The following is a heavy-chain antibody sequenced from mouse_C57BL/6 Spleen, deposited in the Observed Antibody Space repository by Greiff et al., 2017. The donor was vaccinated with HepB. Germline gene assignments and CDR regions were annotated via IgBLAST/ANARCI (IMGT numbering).Heavy chain of an antibody. CDR3: ARSFITTVVAGGPFDY. CDR2: IHPNSGST. D-gene: IGHD1-1*01. Sequence: QVQLKQPGAELVKPGASVKLSCKASGYTFTSYWMHWVKQRPGQGLEWIGMIHPNSGSTNYNEKFKSKATLTVDKSSSTAYMQLSSLTSEDSAVYYCARSFITTVVAGGPFDYWGQGTTLTVSS. CDR1: GYTFTSYW. J-gene: IGHJ2*01. V-gene: IGHV1-64*01.